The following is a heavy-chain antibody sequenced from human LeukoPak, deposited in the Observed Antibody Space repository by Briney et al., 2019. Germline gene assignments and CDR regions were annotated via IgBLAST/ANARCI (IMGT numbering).Heavy chain of an antibody. CDR2: IHYSGSI. Sequence: TETLSLTCTVSGGSISSNYWSWIRQPPGKGLEWIGYIHYSGSINYNPSLKSRVTISMDTSKNQFYLKLRSVTAADTAVYYCASSSSPLGPLDWFDPWGQGTLVTVS. V-gene: IGHV4-59*08. CDR1: GGSISSNY. D-gene: IGHD6-13*01. J-gene: IGHJ5*02. CDR3: ASSSSPLGPLDWFDP.